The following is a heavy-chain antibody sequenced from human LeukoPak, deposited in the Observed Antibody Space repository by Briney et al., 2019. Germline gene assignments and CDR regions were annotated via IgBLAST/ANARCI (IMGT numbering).Heavy chain of an antibody. D-gene: IGHD2-8*01. Sequence: SDTLSLTCAVYGGSFSDYYWSWVRQSPGKGLEWIGEINHRGRTNYNPSLKSRVTISVDTSKNQFSLKLTSVTAADTAVYYCTGSSLIGLDYWGQGTLVTVSS. J-gene: IGHJ4*02. CDR2: INHRGRT. CDR1: GGSFSDYY. CDR3: TGSSLIGLDY. V-gene: IGHV4-34*01.